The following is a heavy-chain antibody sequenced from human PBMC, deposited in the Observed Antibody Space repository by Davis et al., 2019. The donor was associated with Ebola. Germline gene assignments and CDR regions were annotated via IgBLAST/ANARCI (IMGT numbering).Heavy chain of an antibody. J-gene: IGHJ3*02. V-gene: IGHV5-51*01. D-gene: IGHD2-2*01. Sequence: GESLKISCESSEFTFSNYWIGWVRQMPGKGLEWMGIIYPGDSDTRYSPSFQGQVTISADKSISTAYVQWSSLKASDTAMYYCAKLGPSDGHDAFDMWGQGTMVTVSS. CDR1: EFTFSNYW. CDR3: AKLGPSDGHDAFDM. CDR2: IYPGDSDT.